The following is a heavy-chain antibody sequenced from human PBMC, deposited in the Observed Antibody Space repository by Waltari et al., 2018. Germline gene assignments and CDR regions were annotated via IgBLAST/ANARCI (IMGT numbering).Heavy chain of an antibody. D-gene: IGHD1-7*01. CDR2: ISSSSSYI. CDR3: ARDDWNYDY. V-gene: IGHV3-21*01. J-gene: IGHJ4*02. CDR1: GFTFSSYR. Sequence: EVQLVESGGGLVKPGGSLRLSCAASGFTFSSYRMNWVRQAPGKGLEWVSSISSSSSYIDDADSVKGRFTISRDNAKNSLYLQMNSLRAEDTAVYYCARDDWNYDYWGQGTLVTVSS.